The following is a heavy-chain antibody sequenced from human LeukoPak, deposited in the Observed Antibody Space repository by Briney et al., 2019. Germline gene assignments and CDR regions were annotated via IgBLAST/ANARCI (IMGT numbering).Heavy chain of an antibody. CDR1: GFTFSSYA. V-gene: IGHV3-23*01. CDR2: ISGSGGHT. J-gene: IGHJ4*02. D-gene: IGHD3-22*01. CDR3: AKFRYHSNDNNYLDFNY. Sequence: PGGSLRLSCAASGFTFSSYAMGWVRQAPGKGPEWVSSISGSGGHTYFADSVKGRFTISRDNSKNTLDLQMNSLKGEDTAVYYCAKFRYHSNDNNYLDFNYWGQGTLVTVSS.